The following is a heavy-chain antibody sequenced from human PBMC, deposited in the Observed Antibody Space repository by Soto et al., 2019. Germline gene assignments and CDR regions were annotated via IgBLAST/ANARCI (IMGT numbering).Heavy chain of an antibody. J-gene: IGHJ6*02. Sequence: SETLSLTCSVSGASITGGGYFWTWVRQHPARGLEWIGYIYYSGHDHYNPSFESRVTISVDTSNNQFSLKLSSMTAADTAVYYCARGHYRFYAMDGWGQGTPVTVSS. CDR3: ARGHYRFYAMDG. D-gene: IGHD2-2*01. CDR1: GASITGGGYF. CDR2: IYYSGHD. V-gene: IGHV4-31*03.